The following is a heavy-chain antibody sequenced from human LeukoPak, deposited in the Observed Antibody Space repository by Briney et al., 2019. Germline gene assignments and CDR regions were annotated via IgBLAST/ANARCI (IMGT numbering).Heavy chain of an antibody. D-gene: IGHD3-22*01. V-gene: IGHV3-30-3*01. Sequence: PGGSLRLSCAASGFTFSSYAMHWVRQAPGKGLEWVAVISYDGSNKYYADSVKGRFTISRDNAKNSLYLQMNSLRAEDTAVYYCAREPNPDSSGYYYWGQGTLVTVSS. J-gene: IGHJ4*02. CDR3: AREPNPDSSGYYY. CDR1: GFTFSSYA. CDR2: ISYDGSNK.